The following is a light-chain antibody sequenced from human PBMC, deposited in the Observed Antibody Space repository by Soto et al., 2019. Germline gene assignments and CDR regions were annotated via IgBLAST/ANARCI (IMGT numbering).Light chain of an antibody. CDR3: QHYQYFRFSSTWT. J-gene: IGKJ1*01. CDR2: AAS. CDR1: QSVTRDY. Sequence: EIVLTQSPGTLSLSPGERATLSCRASQSVTRDYLAWYQQKPGQAPRLLIYAASSRATGIPDRFSGSGSGTDFTLTITRLEPEDFAVYYCQHYQYFRFSSTWTFGQGTKV. V-gene: IGKV3-20*01.